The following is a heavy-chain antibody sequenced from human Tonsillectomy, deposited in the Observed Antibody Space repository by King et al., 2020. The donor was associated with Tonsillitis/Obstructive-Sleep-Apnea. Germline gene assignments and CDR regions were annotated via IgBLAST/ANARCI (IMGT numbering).Heavy chain of an antibody. CDR1: GFTFSSYG. CDR3: ASFVSNSGFDY. CDR2: IWYDGSNK. D-gene: IGHD4-23*01. Sequence: VQLVESGGGVVQPGRSLRLSCAASGFTFSSYGMHWVRQAPGKGLEWVAVIWYDGSNKYYADSVKGRFTISRDNSKNTLYLQMNSLRAEDTAVYYCASFVSNSGFDYWRQGTLVTVSS. J-gene: IGHJ4*02. V-gene: IGHV3-33*01.